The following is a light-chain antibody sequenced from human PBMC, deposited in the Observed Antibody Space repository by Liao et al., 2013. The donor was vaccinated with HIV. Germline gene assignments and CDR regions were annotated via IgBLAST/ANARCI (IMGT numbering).Light chain of an antibody. Sequence: SYELTQPPSVSVSPGQTASITCSGDKLGHKYACWYQQKPGQSPVLVIYQDSKRPSGIPERFSGSNSGNTATLTISGTQAMDEADYYCQARDSNTVVFGGGTKLTVL. V-gene: IGLV3-1*01. J-gene: IGLJ3*02. CDR3: QARDSNTVV. CDR2: QDS. CDR1: KLGHKY.